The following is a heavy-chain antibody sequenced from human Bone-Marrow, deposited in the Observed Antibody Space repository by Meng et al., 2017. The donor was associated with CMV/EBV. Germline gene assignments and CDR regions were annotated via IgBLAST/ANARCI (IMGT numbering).Heavy chain of an antibody. CDR2: IYPGDSDT. V-gene: IGHV5-51*01. J-gene: IGHJ5*02. D-gene: IGHD2-2*01. Sequence: GESLKISCKGSGYSFTSYWIGWVRQMPGKGLEWMGIIYPGDSDTRYSTSFQGQVTISADKSISTAYLQWSSLKASDTAMYYCARLIVPAATENWFDPWGQGTLVTVSS. CDR3: ARLIVPAATENWFDP. CDR1: GYSFTSYW.